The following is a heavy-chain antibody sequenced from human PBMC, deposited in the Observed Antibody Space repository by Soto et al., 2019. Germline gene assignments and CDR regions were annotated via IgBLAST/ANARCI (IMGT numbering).Heavy chain of an antibody. CDR2: IYWDDDK. Sequence: QITLKESGPTLVKPTQTLTLTCTFSGFSLSTSGVGVGWIRQPPGKALEWLALIYWDDDKRYSASLKSRLTSTKDTSKNQVVLTMTNMDPVDTATYYCAHSAAGEQLVPADYWGQGTLVTVSS. J-gene: IGHJ4*02. CDR3: AHSAAGEQLVPADY. D-gene: IGHD6-6*01. CDR1: GFSLSTSGVG. V-gene: IGHV2-5*02.